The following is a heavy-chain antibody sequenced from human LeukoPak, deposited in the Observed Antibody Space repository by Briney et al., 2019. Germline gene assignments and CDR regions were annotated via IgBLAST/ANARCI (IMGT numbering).Heavy chain of an antibody. J-gene: IGHJ5*02. CDR1: GGSLSSRASY. CDR2: MYYSGST. Sequence: SEPLPLPCTVPGGSLSSRASYWGWLRQPPGKGLEWIGSMYYSGSTYYNPSLKSRVNIYVDTSKNQFSLKLNSVTAADTAVYYCARHPPRDCSSSSCYKRWFDPWGQGTLVTVS. D-gene: IGHD2-2*02. V-gene: IGHV4-39*01. CDR3: ARHPPRDCSSSSCYKRWFDP.